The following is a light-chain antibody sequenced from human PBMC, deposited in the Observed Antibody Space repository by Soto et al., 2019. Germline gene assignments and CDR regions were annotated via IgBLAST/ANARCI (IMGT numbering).Light chain of an antibody. CDR3: QHYNNLPPFT. J-gene: IGKJ3*01. V-gene: IGKV1-33*01. CDR2: GAS. CDR1: QDIRTS. Sequence: DIQMTQSPSSLSASVGARVSITCQASQDIRTSLSWFQHKPGRAPKLLIYGASYLETGVPSRFRRSGSGTDFTFTISSLQPEDTATYYCQHYNNLPPFTFGPGTIVDI.